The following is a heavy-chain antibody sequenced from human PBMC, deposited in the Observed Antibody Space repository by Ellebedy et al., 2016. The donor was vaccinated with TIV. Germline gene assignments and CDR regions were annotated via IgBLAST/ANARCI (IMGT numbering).Heavy chain of an antibody. CDR3: AREVWYPAS. CDR2: INTDGSST. CDR1: GFTFSTYW. Sequence: PGGSLRLSCAASGFTFSTYWMHWVRQAPGKGLMWVLRINTDGSSTGYADSVKGRFTISRDNAKNTLYLQMNGLRAEDTAVYYCAREVWYPASWGQGTLVTVSS. D-gene: IGHD6-13*01. V-gene: IGHV3-74*01. J-gene: IGHJ4*02.